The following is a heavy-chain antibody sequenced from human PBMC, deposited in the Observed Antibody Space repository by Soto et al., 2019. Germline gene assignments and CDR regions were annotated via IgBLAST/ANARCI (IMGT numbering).Heavy chain of an antibody. CDR3: TTEGVLRYFDWLANWFDP. CDR1: GFTFSNAW. J-gene: IGHJ5*02. V-gene: IGHV3-15*01. Sequence: GGSLRLSCAASGFTFSNAWMSWVRQAPGKGLEWVGRIKSKTDGGTTDYAAPVKGRFTISGDDSKNTLYLQMNSLKTEDTAVYYCTTEGVLRYFDWLANWFDPWGQGTLVTVSS. D-gene: IGHD3-9*01. CDR2: IKSKTDGGTT.